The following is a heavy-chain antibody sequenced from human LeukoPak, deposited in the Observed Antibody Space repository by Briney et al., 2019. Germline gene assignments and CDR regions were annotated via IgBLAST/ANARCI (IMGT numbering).Heavy chain of an antibody. D-gene: IGHD5-18*01. V-gene: IGHV4-34*01. Sequence: SETLSLTCAVYGGSFSGYYWSWIRQPPGKGLEWIGEINHSGSTNYNPSLKSRVTISVDTSKNQFSLKLSSVTAADTAVYYCAGHVDTAMVTADYWGQGTLVTVSS. J-gene: IGHJ4*02. CDR3: AGHVDTAMVTADY. CDR1: GGSFSGYY. CDR2: INHSGST.